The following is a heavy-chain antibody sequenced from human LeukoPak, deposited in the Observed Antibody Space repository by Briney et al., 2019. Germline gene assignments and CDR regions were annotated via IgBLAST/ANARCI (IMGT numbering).Heavy chain of an antibody. CDR2: IKQDGSEK. D-gene: IGHD6-19*01. Sequence: GGSLRLSCAASGFTFSSYWMSWVRQAPGKGLEWVANIKQDGSEKYYVDSVKGRFTISRDNAKNSLYPQMNSLRAEDTAVYYCARDHRGSGWLYYYYYYMDVWGKGTTVTVSS. CDR3: ARDHRGSGWLYYYYYYMDV. V-gene: IGHV3-7*01. J-gene: IGHJ6*03. CDR1: GFTFSSYW.